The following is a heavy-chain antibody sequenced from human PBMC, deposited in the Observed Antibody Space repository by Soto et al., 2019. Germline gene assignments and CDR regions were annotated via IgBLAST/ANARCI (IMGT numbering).Heavy chain of an antibody. CDR3: ARARLSRSWWFDP. CDR1: GGSISSYY. V-gene: IGHV4-59*01. J-gene: IGHJ5*02. Sequence: PSETLSLTCTVSGGSISSYYWSWIRQPPGKGLEWIGYIYYSGSTNYNPSLKSRVTISVDTSKNQFSLKLSSVTAADTAMYYCARARLSRSWWFDPWGQGTLVTVS. D-gene: IGHD3-10*01. CDR2: IYYSGST.